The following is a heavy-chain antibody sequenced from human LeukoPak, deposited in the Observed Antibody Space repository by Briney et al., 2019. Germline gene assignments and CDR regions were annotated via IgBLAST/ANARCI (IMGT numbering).Heavy chain of an antibody. Sequence: GGSLRLSCAASGFTFDDYGMSWVRQGPGKGLEWVSGINWNGGRTGYADSVKGRFTISRDNAKNSLYLQMNSLRAEDTALYYCARHRISYGYVSTINYYDSSGYYYWGQGTLVTVSS. J-gene: IGHJ4*02. CDR1: GFTFDDYG. D-gene: IGHD3-22*01. CDR2: INWNGGRT. CDR3: ARHRISYGYVSTINYYDSSGYYY. V-gene: IGHV3-20*04.